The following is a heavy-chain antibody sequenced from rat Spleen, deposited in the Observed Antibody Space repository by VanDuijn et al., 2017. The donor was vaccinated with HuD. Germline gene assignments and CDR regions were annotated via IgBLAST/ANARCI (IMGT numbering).Heavy chain of an antibody. CDR3: ARSDGRMYTTDQGWFAY. CDR1: GFTFSNFD. V-gene: IGHV5S23*01. Sequence: EVQLVESDGGLVQPGRSLKLSCAASGFTFSNFDMAWVRQAPTKGLEWVASISRSGGNTYYRDSVKGRFTVSRDNVKSNLYLQMDSLRSEDMATYYCARSDGRMYTTDQGWFAYWGHGTLVTVSS. CDR2: ISRSGGNT. J-gene: IGHJ3*01. D-gene: IGHD1-6*01.